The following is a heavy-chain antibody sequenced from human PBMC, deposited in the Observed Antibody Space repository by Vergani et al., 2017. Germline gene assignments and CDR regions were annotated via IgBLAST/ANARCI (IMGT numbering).Heavy chain of an antibody. CDR1: GFTFDDYA. Sequence: EVKLLESGGGLVQPGGSLRLSCAASGFTFDDYAMHWVRQAPGKGLEWVSVIFSGGYTYYADSVKGRFTISRDDSKNSLYLQMNSLRAEDTAVYYCASQYYDFWSGRDWGQGTLVTVSS. J-gene: IGHJ1*01. V-gene: IGHV3-66*04. D-gene: IGHD3-3*01. CDR2: IFSGGYT. CDR3: ASQYYDFWSGRD.